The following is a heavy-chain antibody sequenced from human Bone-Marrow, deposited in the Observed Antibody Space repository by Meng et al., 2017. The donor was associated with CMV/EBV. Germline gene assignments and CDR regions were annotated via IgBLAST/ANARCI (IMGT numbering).Heavy chain of an antibody. CDR2: IYYSGST. J-gene: IGHJ4*02. CDR3: ARVSVAGRHFDY. Sequence: SEPLSLTCTVSGGSISSYYWSWIRQPPGKGLEWIGYIYYSGSTNYNPSLKSRVTISVDTSKNQFSLKLSSVTAADTAVYYCARVSVAGRHFDYWGQGTLVTVSS. V-gene: IGHV4-59*01. CDR1: GGSISSYY. D-gene: IGHD6-19*01.